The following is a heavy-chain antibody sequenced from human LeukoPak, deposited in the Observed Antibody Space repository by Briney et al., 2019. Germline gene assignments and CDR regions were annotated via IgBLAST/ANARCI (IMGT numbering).Heavy chain of an antibody. V-gene: IGHV4-34*01. Sequence: SETLSLTCAVYGGSFSGYYWSWIRQPLGKGLEWIGEINHSGSTNYNPSLKSRVTISVDTSKNQFSLKLSSVTAADTAVYYCARYFWSGRRKYYFDYWGQGTLVTVSS. CDR2: INHSGST. J-gene: IGHJ4*02. D-gene: IGHD3-3*01. CDR1: GGSFSGYY. CDR3: ARYFWSGRRKYYFDY.